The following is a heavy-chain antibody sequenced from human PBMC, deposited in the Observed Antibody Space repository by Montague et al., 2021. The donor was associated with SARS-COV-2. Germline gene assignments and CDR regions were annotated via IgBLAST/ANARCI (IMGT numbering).Heavy chain of an antibody. Sequence: SETLSLTCAVYGGSFSGYYWDWIRQPPGKGLEWIGEINHSGSANYNPSLKRRVTISVDTSKNQFSLKLNSVTAADTAVYYCARLGEGVVPAPILGSGPFYSHFSMDVWGKGATVTVSS. V-gene: IGHV4-34*01. CDR1: GGSFSGYY. D-gene: IGHD2-2*02. CDR2: INHSGSA. J-gene: IGHJ6*03. CDR3: ARLGEGVVPAPILGSGPFYSHFSMDV.